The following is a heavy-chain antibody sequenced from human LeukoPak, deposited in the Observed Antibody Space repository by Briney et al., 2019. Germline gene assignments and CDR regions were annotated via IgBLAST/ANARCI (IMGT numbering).Heavy chain of an antibody. V-gene: IGHV1-18*01. J-gene: IGHJ4*02. CDR1: GGTFSSYA. D-gene: IGHD4-17*01. CDR2: ISAYNGNT. Sequence: SSVKVSCKASGGTFSSYAISWVRQAPGQGLEWMGWISAYNGNTNYAQKLQGRVTMTTDTSTSTAYMELRSLRSDDTAVYYCATTNRFYGDYHYWGQGTLVTVSS. CDR3: ATTNRFYGDYHY.